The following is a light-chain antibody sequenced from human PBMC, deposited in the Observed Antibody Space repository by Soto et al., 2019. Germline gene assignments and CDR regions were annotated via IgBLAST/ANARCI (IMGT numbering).Light chain of an antibody. CDR3: QQYGSSPFT. CDR2: GAS. Sequence: DIVLTQSPGTLSLSPGERATLSCSASQSVSSNYLAWYQQKPGQAPRLLLYGASSRATGIPDRFSGSGSGTEFTLTISRLEPEDFAVYYCQQYGSSPFTFGPGTKVD. J-gene: IGKJ3*01. CDR1: QSVSSNY. V-gene: IGKV3-20*01.